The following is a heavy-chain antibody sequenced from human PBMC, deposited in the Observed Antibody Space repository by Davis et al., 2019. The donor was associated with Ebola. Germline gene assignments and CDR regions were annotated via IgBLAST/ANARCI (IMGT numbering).Heavy chain of an antibody. CDR2: IIPIFGTA. Sequence: SVKVSCKASGGTFSSYAISWVRHAPGQGLEWMGGIIPIFGTANYAQKFQGRVTITADESTNTAYMELSSLRSEDTAVYYCARVRWFRELLVGYYYYGMDVWGQGTTVTVSS. V-gene: IGHV1-69*13. CDR3: ARVRWFRELLVGYYYYGMDV. CDR1: GGTFSSYA. J-gene: IGHJ6*02. D-gene: IGHD3-10*01.